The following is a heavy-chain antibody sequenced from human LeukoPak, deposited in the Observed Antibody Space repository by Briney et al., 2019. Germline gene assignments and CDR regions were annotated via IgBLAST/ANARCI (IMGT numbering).Heavy chain of an antibody. CDR2: IYYSGST. V-gene: IGHV4-59*01. Sequence: NASETLSLTCTVSGGSISSYYWSWIRQAPGKGLEWIGYIYYSGSTNYNPSLKSRVTISVDTSKNQFSLKLSSVTAADTAVYYCARGSGVDYYYYYGMDVWGQGTTVTVSS. CDR1: GGSISSYY. D-gene: IGHD1-26*01. J-gene: IGHJ6*02. CDR3: ARGSGVDYYYYYGMDV.